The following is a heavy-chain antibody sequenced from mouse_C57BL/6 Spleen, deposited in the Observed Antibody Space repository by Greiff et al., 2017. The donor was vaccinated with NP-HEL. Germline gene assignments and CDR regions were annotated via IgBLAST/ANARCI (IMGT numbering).Heavy chain of an antibody. CDR2: ISDGGSYT. V-gene: IGHV5-4*01. CDR1: GFTFSSYA. CDR3: ARDWDVRYFDV. J-gene: IGHJ1*03. Sequence: EVQGVESGGGLVKPGGSLKLSCAASGFTFSSYAMSWVRQTPEKRLEWVATISDGGSYTYYPDNVKGRFTISRDNAKNNLYLQMSHLKSEDTAMYYCARDWDVRYFDVWGTGTTVTVSS. D-gene: IGHD4-1*01.